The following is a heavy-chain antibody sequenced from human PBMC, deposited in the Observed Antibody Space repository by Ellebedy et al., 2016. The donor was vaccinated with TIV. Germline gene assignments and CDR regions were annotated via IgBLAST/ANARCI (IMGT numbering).Heavy chain of an antibody. D-gene: IGHD1-26*01. J-gene: IGHJ4*02. Sequence: MPSETLSLTCTVSGGSISSYYWSWIRQPPGKGLEWIGYIYYSGSTNYNPSLKSRVTISVDTSKNQFSLKLSSVTAADTDVYYCARGSGYSGSDDFDYWGQGTLVTVSS. CDR3: ARGSGYSGSDDFDY. V-gene: IGHV4-59*01. CDR2: IYYSGST. CDR1: GGSISSYY.